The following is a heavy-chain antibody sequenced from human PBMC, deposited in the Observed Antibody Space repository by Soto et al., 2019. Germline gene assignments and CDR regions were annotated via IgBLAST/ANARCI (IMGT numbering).Heavy chain of an antibody. CDR2: ISGSGGST. Sequence: GSLRLSCAASGFTFSSYAMSWVRQAPGKGLEWVSAISGSGGSTYYADSVKGRFTISRDNSKNTLYLQMNSLRAEDTAVYYCAKKSSGYSSSWYDGKDNWFDPWGQGTLVTVSS. J-gene: IGHJ5*02. D-gene: IGHD6-13*01. CDR3: AKKSSGYSSSWYDGKDNWFDP. CDR1: GFTFSSYA. V-gene: IGHV3-23*01.